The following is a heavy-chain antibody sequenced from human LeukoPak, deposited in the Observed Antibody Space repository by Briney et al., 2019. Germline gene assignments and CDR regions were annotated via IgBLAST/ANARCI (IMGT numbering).Heavy chain of an antibody. CDR1: GGSFSGYY. CDR2: INHSGST. J-gene: IGHJ4*02. CDR3: ARKSMGAYFDY. D-gene: IGHD2-8*01. V-gene: IGHV4-34*01. Sequence: PSETLSLTCAVYGGSFSGYYWSWIRQPPGKGLEWIGEINHSGSTNYNPPLKSRVTMSVDTSKNQFSLKLSSVTAADTAVYYCARKSMGAYFDYWGQGTLVTVSS.